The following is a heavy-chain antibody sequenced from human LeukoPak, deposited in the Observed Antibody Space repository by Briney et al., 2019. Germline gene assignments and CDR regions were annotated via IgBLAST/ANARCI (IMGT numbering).Heavy chain of an antibody. Sequence: GGSLRLSCAASGFTFSDYYMNWIRQAPGKGLEWISTISRSSSYTNYADSVKGRFSISRDNAKNSLYLQMNSLGAEDTAAYYCAGGIAVAGTGFFDYWGQGTLVTVSS. CDR1: GFTFSDYY. D-gene: IGHD6-19*01. J-gene: IGHJ4*02. V-gene: IGHV3-11*03. CDR3: AGGIAVAGTGFFDY. CDR2: ISRSSSYT.